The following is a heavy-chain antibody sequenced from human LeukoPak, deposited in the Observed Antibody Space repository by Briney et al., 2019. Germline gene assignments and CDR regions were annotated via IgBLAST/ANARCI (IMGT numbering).Heavy chain of an antibody. CDR3: ASRLDYYDSSGPILY. D-gene: IGHD3-22*01. CDR2: IYHSGST. J-gene: IGHJ4*02. V-gene: IGHV4-59*12. Sequence: SETLSLTCTVSGGSISSYYWSWIRQPPGKGLEWIGYIYHSGSTYYNPSLKSRVTISVDRSKNQFSLKLSSVTAADTAVYYCASRLDYYDSSGPILYWGQGTLVTVSS. CDR1: GGSISSYY.